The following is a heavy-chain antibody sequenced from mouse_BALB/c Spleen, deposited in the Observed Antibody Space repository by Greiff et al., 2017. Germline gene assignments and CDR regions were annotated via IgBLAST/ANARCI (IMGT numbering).Heavy chain of an antibody. CDR1: GFAFSSYD. J-gene: IGHJ1*01. CDR2: ISSGGGST. V-gene: IGHV5-12-1*01. D-gene: IGHD3-2*01. CDR3: ARQTVV. Sequence: EVKVVESGGGLVKPGGSLKLSCAASGFAFSSYDMSWVRQTPEKRLEWVAYISSGGGSTYYPDTVKGRFTISRDNAKNTLYLQMSSLKSEDTAMYYCARQTVVWGAGTTVTVSS.